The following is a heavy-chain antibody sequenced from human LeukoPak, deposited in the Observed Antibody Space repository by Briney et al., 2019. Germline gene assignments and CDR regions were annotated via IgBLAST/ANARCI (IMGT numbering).Heavy chain of an antibody. CDR1: GFTFHHYS. J-gene: IGHJ4*02. CDR3: ARELNWNLDY. CDR2: ISWDGGIT. Sequence: GGSLRLSCAASGFTFHHYSMHWVRQPPGKGLEWVSLISWDGGITYYADSVRGRFTISRDNAKNSLYLQMNSLRAEDTAVYYCARELNWNLDYWGQGTLVTVSS. V-gene: IGHV3-43*01. D-gene: IGHD1-1*01.